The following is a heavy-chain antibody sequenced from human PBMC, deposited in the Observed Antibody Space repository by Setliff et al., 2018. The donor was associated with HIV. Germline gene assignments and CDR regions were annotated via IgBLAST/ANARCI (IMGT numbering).Heavy chain of an antibody. CDR1: GYTLTTFG. V-gene: IGHV7-4-1*02. D-gene: IGHD1-26*01. CDR2: INTETGNP. CDR3: ARVGSYWSTFDY. Sequence: ASVKVSCKASGYTLTTFGISWVRQARGQGLEWMGWINTETGNPMYAQGFRGQFVFSLDTSVRTAYLQITSLKTEDTAMYYCARVGSYWSTFDYWGQGALVTVSS. J-gene: IGHJ4*02.